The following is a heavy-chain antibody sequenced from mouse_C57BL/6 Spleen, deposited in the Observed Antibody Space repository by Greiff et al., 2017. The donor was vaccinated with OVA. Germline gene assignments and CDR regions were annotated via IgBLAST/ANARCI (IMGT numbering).Heavy chain of an antibody. D-gene: IGHD2-5*01. V-gene: IGHV1-22*01. Sequence: VQLKESGPELVKPGASVKMSCKASGYTFTDYNMHWVKQSHGKSLEWIGYINPNNGGTSYNQKFKGKATLTVNKSSSTAYMELRSLTSEDSAVYYCARPYYSNYWFAYWGQGTLVTVSA. J-gene: IGHJ3*01. CDR2: INPNNGGT. CDR1: GYTFTDYN. CDR3: ARPYYSNYWFAY.